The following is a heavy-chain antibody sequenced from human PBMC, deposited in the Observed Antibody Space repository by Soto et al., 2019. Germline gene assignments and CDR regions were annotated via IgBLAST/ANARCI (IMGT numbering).Heavy chain of an antibody. D-gene: IGHD1-26*01. J-gene: IGHJ4*02. Sequence: SGGSLRLSCAASGFTFSSYAMHWVRQAPGKGLEWVAVISYDGSNKYYADSVKGRFTISRDNSKNTLYLQMNSLRAEDTAVYYCARDPRARVGATTVADYWGQGTLVTVSS. CDR3: ARDPRARVGATTVADY. V-gene: IGHV3-30-3*01. CDR1: GFTFSSYA. CDR2: ISYDGSNK.